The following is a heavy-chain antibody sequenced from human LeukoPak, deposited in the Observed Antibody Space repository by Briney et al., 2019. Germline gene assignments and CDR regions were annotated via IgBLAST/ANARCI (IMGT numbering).Heavy chain of an antibody. J-gene: IGHJ5*02. CDR1: GGSFSGYY. Sequence: TSETLSLTCAVYGGSFSGYYWSWIRQPPGKGLEWIGEINHSGSTNYNPSLKSRVTISVDTSKNQFSLKLSSVTAADTAVYYCARGIVLMVYANYRFDPWGQGTLVTVSS. V-gene: IGHV4-34*01. CDR3: ARGIVLMVYANYRFDP. D-gene: IGHD2-8*01. CDR2: INHSGST.